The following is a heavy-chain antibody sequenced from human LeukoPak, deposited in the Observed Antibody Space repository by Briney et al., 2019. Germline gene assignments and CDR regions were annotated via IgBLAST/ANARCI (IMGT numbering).Heavy chain of an antibody. CDR1: GGTFSSYA. J-gene: IGHJ6*02. Sequence: ASVKVSCKASGGTFSSYAISWVRQAPGQGLEWMGWINTNTGNPTYAQGFTGRFVFSLDTSVSTAYLQISSLKAEDTAVYYCARDWAAMVIYYYYGMDVWGQGTTVTVSS. CDR2: INTNTGNP. CDR3: ARDWAAMVIYYYYGMDV. D-gene: IGHD5-18*01. V-gene: IGHV7-4-1*02.